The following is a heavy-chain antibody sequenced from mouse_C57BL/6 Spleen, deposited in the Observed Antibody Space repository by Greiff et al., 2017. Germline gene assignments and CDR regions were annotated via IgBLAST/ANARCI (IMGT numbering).Heavy chain of an antibody. V-gene: IGHV1-9*01. CDR2: ILPGSGST. CDR1: GYTFTGYW. D-gene: IGHD1-1*01. CDR3: ARSLVDYGSSFWYFDV. Sequence: QVQLQQSGAELMKPGASVKLSCKATGYTFTGYWIEWVKQRPGHGLEWIGEILPGSGSTNYNEKFKGKATFTADTSSNTAYMQLSSLTTEDSAIYYGARSLVDYGSSFWYFDVWGTGTTVTVSS. J-gene: IGHJ1*03.